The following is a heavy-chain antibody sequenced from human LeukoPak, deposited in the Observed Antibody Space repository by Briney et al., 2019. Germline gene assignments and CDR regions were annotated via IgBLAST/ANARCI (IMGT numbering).Heavy chain of an antibody. CDR3: AKSTIFGVVMPNYFDY. V-gene: IGHV3-30*04. CDR2: ISYDGSDK. CDR1: GFTFSSYA. D-gene: IGHD3-3*01. J-gene: IGHJ4*02. Sequence: PGGSLRLSCAASGFTFSSYAMHWVRQAPGKGLEWVAVISYDGSDKYYADSVKGRFTISRDNSKNTLYLQMNSLRAEDTAVYYCAKSTIFGVVMPNYFDYWGQGTLVTVSS.